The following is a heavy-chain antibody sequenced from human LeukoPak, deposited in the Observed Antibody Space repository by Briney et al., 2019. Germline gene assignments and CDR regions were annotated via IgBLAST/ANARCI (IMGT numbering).Heavy chain of an antibody. Sequence: ASVKVSCKASGYTFTRYYTHWVRQAPGQGLEWMGIISPSGGSTSYAQKFQGRVTMTRDTSTSTVYMELSSLRSEDTAVYYCAKDRCSGGNCYTYFDYWGQGTLVTVSS. CDR1: GYTFTRYY. D-gene: IGHD2-15*01. CDR2: ISPSGGST. J-gene: IGHJ4*02. CDR3: AKDRCSGGNCYTYFDY. V-gene: IGHV1-46*01.